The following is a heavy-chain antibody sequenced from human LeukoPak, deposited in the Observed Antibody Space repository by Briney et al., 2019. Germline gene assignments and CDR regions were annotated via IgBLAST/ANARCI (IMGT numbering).Heavy chain of an antibody. CDR2: IDPSDSYI. D-gene: IGHD4-23*01. Sequence: GESLKISCKGSGYSFTSYWIGWVRQMPGKGLEWMGRIDPSDSYINHSPSFQGHVSISADKSVSTAYLQWSSLKSSDSAMYYCARQLRGTVVFDYWGQGTLVTVSS. J-gene: IGHJ4*02. CDR1: GYSFTSYW. CDR3: ARQLRGTVVFDY. V-gene: IGHV5-10-1*01.